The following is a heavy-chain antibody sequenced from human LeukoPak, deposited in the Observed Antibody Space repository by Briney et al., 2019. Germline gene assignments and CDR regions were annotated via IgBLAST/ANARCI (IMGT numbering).Heavy chain of an antibody. CDR1: GYTFTSYD. D-gene: IGHD3-9*01. V-gene: IGHV1-8*01. CDR2: MNPNSGNT. Sequence: ASVKVSCKASGYTFTSYDINWVRQATGQGLEWMGWMNPNSGNTGYAQKFQGRVTMTRNTSISTAYMELSSLRSEDTAVYYCAKSRSYDILTGYYSHYYYYYGMDVWGQGTTVTVSS. CDR3: AKSRSYDILTGYYSHYYYYYGMDV. J-gene: IGHJ6*02.